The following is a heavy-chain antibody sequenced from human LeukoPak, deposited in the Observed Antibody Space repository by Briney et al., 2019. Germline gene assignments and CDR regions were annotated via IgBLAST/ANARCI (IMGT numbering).Heavy chain of an antibody. J-gene: IGHJ4*02. Sequence: GGSLRLSWAASGFTFSSYDMSWVRQAPGKGLEWVANIKYDGSEKYHVDAVKGRFTISRDNAKTSLYLQMNSLRAEDTAVYYCARGSIGAPHHFDYWGQGTLVTVSS. CDR2: IKYDGSEK. CDR1: GFTFSSYD. D-gene: IGHD3-10*01. CDR3: ARGSIGAPHHFDY. V-gene: IGHV3-7*01.